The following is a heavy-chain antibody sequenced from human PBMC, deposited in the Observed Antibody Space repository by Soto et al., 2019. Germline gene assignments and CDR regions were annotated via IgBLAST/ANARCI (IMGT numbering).Heavy chain of an antibody. CDR3: AREKGAGTYMGFDY. D-gene: IGHD3-10*01. Sequence: QVQLQESGPGLVEPSGTLSLTCGVSGGSISTNNWWSWVRQSPGRGLEWIGEIYHSGSTNYNPSLKSRVTMSVDKSKNQFSLELTSVTAAETAVYYCAREKGAGTYMGFDYWGQGTLVTVSS. CDR1: GGSISTNNW. V-gene: IGHV4-4*02. CDR2: IYHSGST. J-gene: IGHJ4*02.